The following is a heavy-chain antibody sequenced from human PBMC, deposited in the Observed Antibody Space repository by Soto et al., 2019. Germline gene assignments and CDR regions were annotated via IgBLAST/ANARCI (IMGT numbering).Heavy chain of an antibody. CDR3: ATTRASPLYFDN. CDR2: IIPVFGTA. CDR1: GGTFSRSG. J-gene: IGHJ4*02. V-gene: IGHV1-69*06. D-gene: IGHD1-1*01. Sequence: QVHLVQSGAEVKKPGSSVKVSCKASGGTFSRSGLSWARRAPGQGLEWMGTIIPVFGTANYARKFKDRVTITADRSTSTVYLDVNSLRSEDTAVYYCATTRASPLYFDNWGPGTLVTVSS.